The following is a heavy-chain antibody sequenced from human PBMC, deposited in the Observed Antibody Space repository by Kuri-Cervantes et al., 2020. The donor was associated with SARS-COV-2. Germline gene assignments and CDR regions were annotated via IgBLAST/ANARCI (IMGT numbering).Heavy chain of an antibody. CDR3: ARVAGYDTSGYYGAWDY. CDR2: ISYAGTGH. Sequence: GESLKISCAASGFTFSSYAMQWVRQAPGKGLEWVAGISYAGTGHYAVSVKGRFTISRDNSENTVYLQMSSLRPEDTAVYYCARVAGYDTSGYYGAWDYWGQGILVTVS. D-gene: IGHD3-22*01. J-gene: IGHJ4*02. CDR1: GFTFSSYA. V-gene: IGHV3-30*04.